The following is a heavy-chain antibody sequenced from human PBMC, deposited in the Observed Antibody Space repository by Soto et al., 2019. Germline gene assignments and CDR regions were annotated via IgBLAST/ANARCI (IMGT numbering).Heavy chain of an antibody. CDR2: MNPNSGNT. CDR3: ARTLYGDNVDY. J-gene: IGHJ4*02. V-gene: IGHV1-8*01. D-gene: IGHD4-17*01. CDR1: GYTFTSYD. Sequence: QVQLVQSGAEVKKPGASVKVSCKASGYTFTSYDINWVRQATGQGLEWMGWMNPNSGNTGYAQKYQGKVTMTRNTSICTDYMELSILRSEDTAVYYCARTLYGDNVDYWGQGTLVTVSS.